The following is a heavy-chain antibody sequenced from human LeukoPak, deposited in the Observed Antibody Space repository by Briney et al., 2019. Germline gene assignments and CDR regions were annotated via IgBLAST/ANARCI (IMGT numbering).Heavy chain of an antibody. J-gene: IGHJ4*02. CDR1: GGSISSSSYY. V-gene: IGHV4-39*01. CDR3: ARHYYDSSGYYSQFDY. Sequence: SETLSLTCTVSGGSISSSSYYWGWLRQPPGKGLEWIGSIYYSGSTYYNPSLKSRVTISVDTSKNQFSLKLSSVTAADTAVYYCARHYYDSSGYYSQFDYWGQGTLVTVSS. D-gene: IGHD3-22*01. CDR2: IYYSGST.